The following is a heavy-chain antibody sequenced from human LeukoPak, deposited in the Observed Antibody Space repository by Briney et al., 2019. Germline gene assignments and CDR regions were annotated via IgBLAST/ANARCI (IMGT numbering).Heavy chain of an antibody. CDR3: AKDILSVDYGSGSYFGAFDI. V-gene: IGHV3-30*18. Sequence: GGSLRLSCAASGFTFSSYGMHWVRQAPGKGLEWVAVISYDGSNKYYADSVKGRFTISRDNSKNTLYLQMNSLRAEDTAVYYCAKDILSVDYGSGSYFGAFDIWGQGTMVTVSS. D-gene: IGHD3-10*01. J-gene: IGHJ3*02. CDR1: GFTFSSYG. CDR2: ISYDGSNK.